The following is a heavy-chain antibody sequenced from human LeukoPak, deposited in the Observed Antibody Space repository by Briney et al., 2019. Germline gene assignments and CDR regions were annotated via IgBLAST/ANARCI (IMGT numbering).Heavy chain of an antibody. D-gene: IGHD3-22*01. J-gene: IGHJ4*02. CDR1: GGTFSSYA. Sequence: SVKVSCKASGGTFSSYAISWVRQAPGQGLEWMGGIIPIFGTANYAQKFQGRVTITTDESTNTAYMELSSLRSEDTAVYYCARGLGYYDSSGYESLGGLDYWGQGTLVTVSS. CDR2: IIPIFGTA. V-gene: IGHV1-69*05. CDR3: ARGLGYYDSSGYESLGGLDY.